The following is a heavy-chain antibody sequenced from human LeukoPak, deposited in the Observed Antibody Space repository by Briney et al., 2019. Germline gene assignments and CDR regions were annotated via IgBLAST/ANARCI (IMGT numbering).Heavy chain of an antibody. CDR1: GGSFSGYY. V-gene: IGHV4-34*01. J-gene: IGHJ4*02. D-gene: IGHD6-13*01. CDR2: INHSGST. Sequence: PSETLSLTCAVYGGSFSGYYWSWIRQLPGKGLEWIGEINHSGSTNYNPSLKSRVTISVDTSKNQFSLKLSSVTAADTAVYYCARRISSTWGYWGQGTLVTVSS. CDR3: ARRISSTWGY.